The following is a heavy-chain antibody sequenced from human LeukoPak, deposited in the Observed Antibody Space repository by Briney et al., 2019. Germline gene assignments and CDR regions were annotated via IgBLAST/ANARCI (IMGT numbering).Heavy chain of an antibody. Sequence: ASVKVSCKASGYTFTSYGISWVRQAPGQGLEWMGWISAYNGNTNYAQKLQGRVTMTTDTSTSTAYMELRSLRSDDTAVYYCAAHPHCSSTSCYPYYYYYYMDVWGKGTTVTVSS. CDR2: ISAYNGNT. CDR3: AAHPHCSSTSCYPYYYYYYMDV. CDR1: GYTFTSYG. D-gene: IGHD2-2*01. J-gene: IGHJ6*03. V-gene: IGHV1-18*01.